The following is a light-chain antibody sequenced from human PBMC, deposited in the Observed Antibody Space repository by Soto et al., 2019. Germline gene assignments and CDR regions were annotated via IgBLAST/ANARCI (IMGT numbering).Light chain of an antibody. CDR1: QSLLHSNGNNY. J-gene: IGKJ5*01. CDR3: MQALQTPLT. V-gene: IGKV2-28*01. CDR2: LGS. Sequence: DIVMTQSPLSLPVTPGESASISCRSSQSLLHSNGNNYFDWYLQKPGQSPQLLICLGSNRASGVPDRFSGSGSGTDFTLTISRVEAEDVGVYYCMQALQTPLTFGQGTRLEIK.